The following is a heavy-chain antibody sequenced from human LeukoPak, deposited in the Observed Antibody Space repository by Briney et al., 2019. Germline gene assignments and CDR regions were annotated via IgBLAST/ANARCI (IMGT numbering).Heavy chain of an antibody. CDR2: IYYSGST. V-gene: IGHV4-39*01. CDR1: GGSISSSSYY. J-gene: IGHJ5*02. D-gene: IGHD3-10*01. CDR3: ASHYYGSGSYYSPSWFDP. Sequence: SETLSLTCTVSGGSISSSSYYWGWIRQPPGQGLEWIGSIYYSGSTFYNPSLKSRVTISVDTSKNQFSLKLSSVTAADTAVYYCASHYYGSGSYYSPSWFDPWGQGTLVTVSS.